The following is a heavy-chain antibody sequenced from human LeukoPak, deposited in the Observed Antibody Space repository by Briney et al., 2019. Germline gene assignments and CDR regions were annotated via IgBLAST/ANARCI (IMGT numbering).Heavy chain of an antibody. V-gene: IGHV4-30-4*08. J-gene: IGHJ5*02. CDR1: GGSISSGDYY. CDR3: ARGIVLMVYALAPRSGFDP. Sequence: PSQTLSLTCTVSGGSISSGDYYWSWIPQPPVKGLEWIGYIYYSGSTYYNPSLKSRVTISVDTSKNQFSLKLSSVTAADTAVYYCARGIVLMVYALAPRSGFDPWGQGTLVTVSS. D-gene: IGHD2-8*01. CDR2: IYYSGST.